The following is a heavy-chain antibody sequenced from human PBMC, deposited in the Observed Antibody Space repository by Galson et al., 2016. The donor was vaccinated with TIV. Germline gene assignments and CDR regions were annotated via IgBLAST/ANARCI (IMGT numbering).Heavy chain of an antibody. D-gene: IGHD3-22*01. V-gene: IGHV3-11*01. CDR1: GFTFSDYF. CDR2: ISSSGTTI. J-gene: IGHJ4*02. Sequence: LRLSCAVSGFTFSDYFMNWIRQAPGKGLEWVSYISSSGTTIHYADSVKGRFTISRDNARKSLYLQMNSLRAEDTAVYHCASRNNYYDSSGYLQMNDYWGQGTLVTVSS. CDR3: ASRNNYYDSSGYLQMNDY.